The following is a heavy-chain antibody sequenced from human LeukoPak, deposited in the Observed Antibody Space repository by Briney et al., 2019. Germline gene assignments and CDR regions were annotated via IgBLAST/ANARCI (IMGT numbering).Heavy chain of an antibody. J-gene: IGHJ4*02. Sequence: GGSLRLSCAASGFTFNDEYMSWIRQAPGKGLEWISYISHTGSSIFYADSVKGRFTISRDNAKNSLYLQMDSLRAEDAAAYYCARARGAGPGAHFDLWGQGTLVTVSS. D-gene: IGHD3-10*01. CDR2: ISHTGSSI. CDR3: ARARGAGPGAHFDL. V-gene: IGHV3-11*01. CDR1: GFTFNDEY.